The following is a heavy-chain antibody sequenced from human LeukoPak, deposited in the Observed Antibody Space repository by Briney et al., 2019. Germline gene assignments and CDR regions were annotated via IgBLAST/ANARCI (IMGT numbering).Heavy chain of an antibody. V-gene: IGHV3-23*01. Sequence: HPGGSLRLSCAASGFTFSDYYMSWIRQAPGKGLEWVSAISGSGGSTYYADSVKGRFTISRDNSKNTLYLQMNSLRAEDTAVYYCAEGQWLRPKHDAFDIWAKGQWSPSLQ. J-gene: IGHJ3*02. CDR1: GFTFSDYY. CDR2: ISGSGGST. CDR3: AEGQWLRPKHDAFDI. D-gene: IGHD6-19*01.